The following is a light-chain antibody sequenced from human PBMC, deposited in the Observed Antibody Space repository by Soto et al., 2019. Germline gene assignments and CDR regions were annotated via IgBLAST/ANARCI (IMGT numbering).Light chain of an antibody. J-gene: IGKJ2*01. CDR1: QSVSTN. CDR3: QQYHNRPPYT. Sequence: EIVMTQSPATLSVSPGERATLSCRASQSVSTNLAWYQQKPGQAPRLLMYGASTRATGIPARFSGSGSATEFTLTISSLQSEDFAVYYCQQYHNRPPYTFGQGTKLEIK. V-gene: IGKV3-15*01. CDR2: GAS.